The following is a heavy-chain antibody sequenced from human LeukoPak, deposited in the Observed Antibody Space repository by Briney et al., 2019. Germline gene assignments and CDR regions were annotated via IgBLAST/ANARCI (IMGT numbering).Heavy chain of an antibody. CDR3: ARAAPSYYGSGSLGSYYYGMDV. D-gene: IGHD3-10*01. Sequence: SETLSLTCTVSGASISNYYWNWIRQPPGKGLEWIGYVYYSGSTNYNPSLKSRVAISIDTSKNQFSLKLSSVTAADTAMYYCARAAPSYYGSGSLGSYYYGMDVWGQGTTVTVSS. CDR2: VYYSGST. J-gene: IGHJ6*02. CDR1: GASISNYY. V-gene: IGHV4-59*01.